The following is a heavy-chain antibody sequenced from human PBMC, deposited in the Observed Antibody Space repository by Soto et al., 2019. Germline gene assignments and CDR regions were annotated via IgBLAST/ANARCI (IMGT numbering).Heavy chain of an antibody. CDR3: AKADGEQWLLPHLEN. CDR1: GFNFNKYA. CDR2: ISCCGGTA. Sequence: EVQLLESGGDLVRPGESLRLSCAASGFNFNKYAMSWVRQAPGEGLEWVSGISCCGGTASYADSVKGRFPIARDDSKNTLFLHMNSLRVEDTAEYYCAKADGEQWLLPHLENWGRGTLVTVS. D-gene: IGHD6-19*01. J-gene: IGHJ4*02. V-gene: IGHV3-23*01.